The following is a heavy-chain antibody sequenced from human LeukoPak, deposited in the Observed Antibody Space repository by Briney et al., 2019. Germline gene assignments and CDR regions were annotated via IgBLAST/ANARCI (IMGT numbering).Heavy chain of an antibody. V-gene: IGHV1-2*02. CDR3: ARVMTTGKNFDY. CDR1: GYTFTGYY. CDR2: INPNSGGT. J-gene: IGHJ4*02. D-gene: IGHD4-11*01. Sequence: ASVKVSCKASGYTFTGYYMHWVRQAPGQGLEWMGWINPNSGGTNYAQKFQGRATMTRDTSISTAYMELSRLRSDDTAVYYCARVMTTGKNFDYWGQGTLVTVSS.